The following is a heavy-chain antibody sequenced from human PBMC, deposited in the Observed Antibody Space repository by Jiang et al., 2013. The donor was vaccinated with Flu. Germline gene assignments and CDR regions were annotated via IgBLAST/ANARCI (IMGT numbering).Heavy chain of an antibody. V-gene: IGHV3-7*03. CDR2: IKQDGSEK. CDR3: VSRVGWGVREYYFGY. J-gene: IGHJ4*02. CDR1: GFTFSSYW. Sequence: VQLVESGGGLVLPGGSLRLSCAASGFTFSSYWMSWVRQAPGKGLEWVANIKQDGSEKYYVDSVKGRFTISRDNAKNSLYLHMNSLRAEDTAVFYCVSRVGWGVREYYFGYWGQGTLVTVSS. D-gene: IGHD3-10*01.